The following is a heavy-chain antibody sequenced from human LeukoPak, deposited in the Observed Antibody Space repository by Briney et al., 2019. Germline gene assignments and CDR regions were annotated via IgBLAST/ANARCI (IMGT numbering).Heavy chain of an antibody. CDR3: ANTPRSTTKSWWFDP. J-gene: IGHJ5*02. CDR1: GGSISSSSYY. CDR2: INHSGST. D-gene: IGHD1-7*01. V-gene: IGHV4-39*07. Sequence: SETLSLTCTVSGGSISSSSYYWGWIRQPPGKGLEWIGEINHSGSTNYNPSLKSRVTISVDTSKNQFSLKLSSVTAADTAVYYCANTPRSTTKSWWFDPWGQGTLATVSS.